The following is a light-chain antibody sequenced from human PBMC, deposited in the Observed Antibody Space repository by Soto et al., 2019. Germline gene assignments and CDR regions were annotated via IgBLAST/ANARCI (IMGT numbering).Light chain of an antibody. CDR3: GTCDRSLSVGL. CDR2: DND. J-gene: IGLJ2*01. CDR1: NSNVGSNY. Sequence: QSVLTQPPSVSAAPGQKVTISCSGSNSNVGSNYVSWYQQLPGTAPKLLIYDNDQRPSGIPDRFSGSKSGTSATLDITGRQPRHEADYYCGTCDRSLSVGLFGGGTQLTVL. V-gene: IGLV1-51*01.